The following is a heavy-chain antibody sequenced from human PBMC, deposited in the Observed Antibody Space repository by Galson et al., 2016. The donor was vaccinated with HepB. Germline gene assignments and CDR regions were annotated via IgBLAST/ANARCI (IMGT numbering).Heavy chain of an antibody. CDR1: GFTFSDYA. D-gene: IGHD4-17*01. CDR2: IGGNGGST. CDR3: VREDYGDDPIYYYYYGMDV. J-gene: IGHJ6*02. Sequence: SLRLSCAASGFTFSDYAMSWVRQAPGKGLEWVSGIGGNGGSTYYADSVKGRFTISRDNSKNTLSLQMNSLRAEDTALYYCVREDYGDDPIYYYYYGMDVWGQGTTVSVSS. V-gene: IGHV3-23*01.